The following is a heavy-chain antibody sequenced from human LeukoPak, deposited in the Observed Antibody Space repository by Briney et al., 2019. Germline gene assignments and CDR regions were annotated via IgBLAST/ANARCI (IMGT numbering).Heavy chain of an antibody. J-gene: IGHJ4*02. CDR1: GDSISSYY. CDR3: ARDLGDSGYLSY. Sequence: SETLSLTCSVSGDSISSYYWSWIRQPPGKGLEWIGYIYYSGSTNYNPSLKSRVTISVDTSKNQFSLKLSSVTAADTAVYYCARDLGDSGYLSYWGQGTLVTVSS. D-gene: IGHD3-22*01. V-gene: IGHV4-59*01. CDR2: IYYSGST.